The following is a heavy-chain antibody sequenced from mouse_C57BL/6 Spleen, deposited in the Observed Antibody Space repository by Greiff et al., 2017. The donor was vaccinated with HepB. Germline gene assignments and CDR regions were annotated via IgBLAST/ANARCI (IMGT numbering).Heavy chain of an antibody. D-gene: IGHD1-1*02. CDR3: ARYGTTRGLAY. CDR1: GYTFTSYW. CDR2: IDPSDSET. V-gene: IGHV1-52*01. Sequence: QVQLKQPGAELVRPGSSVKLSCKASGYTFTSYWMHWVKQRPIQGLEWIGNIDPSDSETHYNQKFKDKATLTVDKSSSTAYMQLSSLTSEDSAVYYCARYGTTRGLAYWGQGTLVTVSA. J-gene: IGHJ3*01.